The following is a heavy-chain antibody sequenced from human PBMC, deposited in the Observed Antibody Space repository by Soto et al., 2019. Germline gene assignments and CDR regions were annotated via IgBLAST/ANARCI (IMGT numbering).Heavy chain of an antibody. D-gene: IGHD6-19*01. CDR3: ARDERSGWFWDAFDI. CDR2: ISAYNGNT. J-gene: IGHJ3*02. CDR1: GYTFTSYG. V-gene: IGHV1-18*04. Sequence: ASVKVSCKAPGYTFTSYGISWVRQAPGQGLEWMGWISAYNGNTNFAQKLQGRVTLTTDTSTSTAYMELRRLRSDDTAVYYCARDERSGWFWDAFDIWGQGTMVTVSS.